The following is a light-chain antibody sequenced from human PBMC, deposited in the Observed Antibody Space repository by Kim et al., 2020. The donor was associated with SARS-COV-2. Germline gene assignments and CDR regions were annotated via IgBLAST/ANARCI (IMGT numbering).Light chain of an antibody. V-gene: IGKV3-15*01. J-gene: IGKJ1*01. CDR1: QSVSSN. CDR2: GAS. CDR3: QQYNNWPGGT. Sequence: SPGERATLYCRASQSVSSNLAWYQQKPGQAPRLLIYGASTRATGIPARFSGSGSGTEFTLTISSLQSEDFAVYYCQQYNNWPGGTFGQGTKVDIK.